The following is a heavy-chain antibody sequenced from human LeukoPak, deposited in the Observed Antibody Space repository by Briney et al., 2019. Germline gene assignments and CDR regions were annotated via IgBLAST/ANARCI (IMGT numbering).Heavy chain of an antibody. CDR3: ARFAYWSSTSCLDY. D-gene: IGHD2-2*01. CDR1: GFTFSSYE. J-gene: IGHJ4*02. Sequence: GGSLRLSCAASGFTFSSYEMNWVRQAPGKGLEWVSYISSSGSTIYYADSVKGRFTISRDNAKNSLYLQMNSLRAEDTAVYYCARFAYWSSTSCLDYWGQGTLVTVSS. V-gene: IGHV3-48*03. CDR2: ISSSGSTI.